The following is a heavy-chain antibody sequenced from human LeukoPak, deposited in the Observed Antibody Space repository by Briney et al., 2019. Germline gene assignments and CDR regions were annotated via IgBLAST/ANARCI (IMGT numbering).Heavy chain of an antibody. J-gene: IGHJ4*02. Sequence: ASVKISCKAFGYTFSGNYIHWVRQAPGQGLEWLGMINPSGGRTSYAQEFQGRVTVTMDMSASTVYMELSSLTSDDTAVYYCARVYGKVKPPTSDGFWNGYYDFWGQGSLDTVSS. D-gene: IGHD3-3*01. CDR2: INPSGGRT. V-gene: IGHV1-46*01. CDR3: ARVYGKVKPPTSDGFWNGYYDF. CDR1: GYTFSGNY.